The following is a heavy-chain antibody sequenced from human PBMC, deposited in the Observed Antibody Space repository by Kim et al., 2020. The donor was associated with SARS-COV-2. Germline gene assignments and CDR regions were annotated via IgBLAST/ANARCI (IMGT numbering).Heavy chain of an antibody. V-gene: IGHV3-7*01. CDR3: ASNSDYRFDY. D-gene: IGHD3-16*01. CDR2: IKEDGSET. CDR1: GFSFSNNW. J-gene: IGHJ4*02. Sequence: GGSLRLSCAASGFSFSNNWMSWVRQSPGKGLEWVANIKEDGSETYYVDSLRGRLTISSDNAKAKMYLEMNTLRTEDTAVYYCASNSDYRFDYWGQGTLVTVSS.